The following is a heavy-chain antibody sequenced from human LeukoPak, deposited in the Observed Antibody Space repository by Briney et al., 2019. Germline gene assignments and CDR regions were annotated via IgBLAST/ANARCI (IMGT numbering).Heavy chain of an antibody. Sequence: GGSLRLSCAASGFTISSNYMSWVRQAPGKGLEWVSVIYSGGSTYYADSVKGRFTISRDNSKNTLYLQMNSLRAEDTAVYYCARDRWLNPRTGYMDVWGKGTTVTISS. CDR3: ARDRWLNPRTGYMDV. CDR2: IYSGGST. J-gene: IGHJ6*03. V-gene: IGHV3-53*01. D-gene: IGHD3-22*01. CDR1: GFTISSNY.